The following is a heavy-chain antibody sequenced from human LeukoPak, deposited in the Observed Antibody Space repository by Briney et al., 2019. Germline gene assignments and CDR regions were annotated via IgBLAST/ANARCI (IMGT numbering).Heavy chain of an antibody. V-gene: IGHV3-48*01. J-gene: IGHJ4*02. CDR2: ISSSSSTI. D-gene: IGHD3-22*01. Sequence: GGSLRLSCAASGSTFSSYSMNWVRQAPGKGLEWVSYISSSSSTIYYADSVKGRFTISRDNAKNSLYLQMNSLRAEDTAVYYCARDAVWGYYDSSGYYPLDYWGQGTLVTISS. CDR3: ARDAVWGYYDSSGYYPLDY. CDR1: GSTFSSYS.